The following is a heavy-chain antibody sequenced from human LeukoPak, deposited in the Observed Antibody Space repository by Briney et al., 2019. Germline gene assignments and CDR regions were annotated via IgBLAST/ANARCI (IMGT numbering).Heavy chain of an antibody. D-gene: IGHD5-12*01. J-gene: IGHJ3*02. CDR3: ARESTFRLLRNVSDI. CDR2: INPSDGST. V-gene: IGHV1-46*01. Sequence: GSVKVSCKASGYTFTIFHIHWVRQAPGQGLEWMGMINPSDGSTNYAQKFQGRVTMTSDMSTSTVAMDLSSLRSDDTAVYYCARESTFRLLRNVSDIWGQGTMVTVSS. CDR1: GYTFTIFH.